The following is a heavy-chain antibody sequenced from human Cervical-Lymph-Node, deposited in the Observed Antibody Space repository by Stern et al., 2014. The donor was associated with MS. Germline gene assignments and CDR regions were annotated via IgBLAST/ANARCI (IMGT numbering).Heavy chain of an antibody. CDR2: VSSDNGNT. V-gene: IGHV1-18*01. CDR3: ARERLRDFNDYHFDS. J-gene: IGHJ4*02. D-gene: IGHD4-11*01. CDR1: GYTFTTPNYG. Sequence: VQLVESGPGVRQPGASVRVSCMASGYTFTTPNYGIAWVREATGRGLNWMGWVSSDNGNTVYAQKLHDRVTMTTYTSTSTAYMELMSLRSDDTAFYFCARERLRDFNDYHFDSWGQGTLVTVSS.